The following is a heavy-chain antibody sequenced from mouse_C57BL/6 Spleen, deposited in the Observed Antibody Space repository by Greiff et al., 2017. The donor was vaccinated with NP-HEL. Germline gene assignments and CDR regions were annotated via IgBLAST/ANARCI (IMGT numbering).Heavy chain of an antibody. CDR3: ARQGDYDWFAY. V-gene: IGHV5-6*01. J-gene: IGHJ3*01. Sequence: VMLVESGGDLVKPGGSLKLSCAASGFTFSSYGMSWVRQTPDKRLEWVATISSGGSYTYYPDSVKGRFTISRDNAKNTLYLQMSSLKSEDTAMYYCARQGDYDWFAYWGQGTLVTVSA. D-gene: IGHD2-4*01. CDR1: GFTFSSYG. CDR2: ISSGGSYT.